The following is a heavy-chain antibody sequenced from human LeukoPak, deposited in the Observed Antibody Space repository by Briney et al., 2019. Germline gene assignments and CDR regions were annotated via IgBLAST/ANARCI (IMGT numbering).Heavy chain of an antibody. D-gene: IGHD3-16*02. CDR3: AKIDYVWGSYRGFKGKYYYMDV. Sequence: ASVKVSCKASGGTFSSYAISWVRQAPGQGLEWMGGIIPIFGTANYAQKSQGRVTITTDESTSTAYMELSSLRSEDTAVYYCAKIDYVWGSYRGFKGKYYYMDVWGKGTTVTVSS. CDR1: GGTFSSYA. J-gene: IGHJ6*03. V-gene: IGHV1-69*05. CDR2: IIPIFGTA.